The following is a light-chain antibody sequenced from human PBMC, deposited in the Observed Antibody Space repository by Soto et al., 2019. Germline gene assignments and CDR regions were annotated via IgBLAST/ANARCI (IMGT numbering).Light chain of an antibody. CDR2: DAS. J-gene: IGKJ5*01. V-gene: IGKV1-5*01. CDR3: QQYHTSSIT. Sequence: DIQMTQSASILSASVGDRVITTCRASQTISSWLAWYQQKPGKAPNLLIYDASTLERGVPSRFSGTGSGTEFTLTVDRLQPDDFATYYCQQYHTSSITFGQGTRLEI. CDR1: QTISSW.